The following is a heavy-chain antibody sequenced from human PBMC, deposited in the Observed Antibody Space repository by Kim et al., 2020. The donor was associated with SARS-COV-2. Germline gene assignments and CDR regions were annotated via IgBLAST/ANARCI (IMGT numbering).Heavy chain of an antibody. CDR2: IRSKTDGETI. J-gene: IGHJ4*02. CDR3: TPLGGFQMVRLDY. Sequence: GGSLRLSCAASGFSFSSTWMSWFRQVPGKGLEWVGRIRSKTDGETIDYGAPVKGRFTISRDDSINTLYLQMSSLKTEDTAVYYCTPLGGFQMVRLDYWGQGTLVTVSS. D-gene: IGHD3-10*01. CDR1: GFSFSSTW. V-gene: IGHV3-15*01.